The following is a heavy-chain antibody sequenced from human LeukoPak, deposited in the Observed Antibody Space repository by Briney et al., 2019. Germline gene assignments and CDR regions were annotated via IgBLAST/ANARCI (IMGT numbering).Heavy chain of an antibody. Sequence: RASVKVSCKASGYTFTSYDINWVRQATGQGLEWMGWMNPNSGNTGYAQKFQGRVTITRNTSISTAYMELSSLRSEDTAVYFCARERGGSKLSGLYGRDYYYMDVWGKGTTVTVSS. J-gene: IGHJ6*03. D-gene: IGHD3-16*01. CDR1: GYTFTSYD. V-gene: IGHV1-8*03. CDR2: MNPNSGNT. CDR3: ARERGGSKLSGLYGRDYYYMDV.